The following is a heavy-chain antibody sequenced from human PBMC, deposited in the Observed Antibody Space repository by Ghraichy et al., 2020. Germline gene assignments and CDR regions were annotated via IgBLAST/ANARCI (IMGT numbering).Heavy chain of an antibody. CDR2: IYYSGST. CDR3: ARVVDTAMVNVYYGMDV. J-gene: IGHJ6*02. D-gene: IGHD5-18*01. Sequence: SQTLSLTCTVSGGSISSYYWSWIRQPPGKGLEWIGYIYYSGSTNYNPSLKSRVTISVDTSKNQFSLKLSSVTAADTAVYYCARVVDTAMVNVYYGMDVWGQGTTVTVSS. CDR1: GGSISSYY. V-gene: IGHV4-59*01.